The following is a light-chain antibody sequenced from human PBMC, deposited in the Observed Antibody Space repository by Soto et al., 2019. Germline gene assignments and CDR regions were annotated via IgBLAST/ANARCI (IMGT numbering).Light chain of an antibody. Sequence: EIALTQSPVTLSLSPGGRATLSCRASQSVTTYLAWYQQKPGQAPRLLIYDASNRATGIPARFSGSGSGTDFTLTISGLEPEDFALYYCQQRGNWPRTFGQGTKVDNK. J-gene: IGKJ1*01. CDR2: DAS. V-gene: IGKV3-11*01. CDR3: QQRGNWPRT. CDR1: QSVTTY.